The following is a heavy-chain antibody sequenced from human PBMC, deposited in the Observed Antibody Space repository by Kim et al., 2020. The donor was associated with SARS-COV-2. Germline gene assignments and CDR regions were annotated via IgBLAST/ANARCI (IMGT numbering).Heavy chain of an antibody. Sequence: GRSLRLSCAASGFTFSSYAMHWVRQAPGKGLEWVAVISYDGSNKYYADSVKGRFTISRDNSKNTLYLQMNSLRAEDTAVYYCARASSGSYYNWFDPWGQGTLVTFSS. J-gene: IGHJ5*02. CDR1: GFTFSSYA. CDR2: ISYDGSNK. D-gene: IGHD3-10*01. V-gene: IGHV3-30*04. CDR3: ARASSGSYYNWFDP.